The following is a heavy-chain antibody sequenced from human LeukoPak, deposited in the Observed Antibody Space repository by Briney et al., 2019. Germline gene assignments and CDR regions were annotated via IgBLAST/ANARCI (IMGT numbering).Heavy chain of an antibody. Sequence: GGSLRLSCAASGFTFNSYTMNWVRQAPGQGLEWVSFISSGSDTIYYADSVKGRFTISRDNAKNSLSLQMNSLSAEDTAVYYCAKDEDSITIFGVVNPFDYWGQGTLVTVSS. CDR3: AKDEDSITIFGVVNPFDY. V-gene: IGHV3-48*01. D-gene: IGHD3-3*01. CDR1: GFTFNSYT. J-gene: IGHJ4*02. CDR2: ISSGSDTI.